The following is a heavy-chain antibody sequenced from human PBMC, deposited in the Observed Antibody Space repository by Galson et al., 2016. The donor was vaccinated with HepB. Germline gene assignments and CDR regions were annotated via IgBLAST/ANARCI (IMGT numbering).Heavy chain of an antibody. Sequence: SETLSLTCTVSGGSISSYYWSWIRQSPGKGLEWIGYISYTGSSNYNPSLKSRVTISVDTSKNQFSLKLTSLTAADTAVYHCARADMFGYLDYWGQGTLVAVSS. CDR2: ISYTGSS. D-gene: IGHD3-3*02. CDR3: ARADMFGYLDY. J-gene: IGHJ4*02. CDR1: GGSISSYY. V-gene: IGHV4-59*01.